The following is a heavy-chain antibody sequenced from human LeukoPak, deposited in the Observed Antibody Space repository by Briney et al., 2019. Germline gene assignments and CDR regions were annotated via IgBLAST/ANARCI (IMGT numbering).Heavy chain of an antibody. V-gene: IGHV4-31*03. D-gene: IGHD2-15*01. J-gene: IGHJ4*02. CDR1: GGSISSGGYY. CDR2: IYYSGST. Sequence: TLSLTCTVSGGSISSGGYYWSWIRQHPGKGLEWIGYIYYSGSTYYNPSLKSRVTISVDTSKNQFSLKLSSVTAADTAVYYCASSIPPASSGGSCYSIDYWGQGTLVTVSS. CDR3: ASSIPPASSGGSCYSIDY.